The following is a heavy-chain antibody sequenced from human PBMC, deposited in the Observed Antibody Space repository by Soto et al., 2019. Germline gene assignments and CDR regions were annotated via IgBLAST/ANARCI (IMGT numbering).Heavy chain of an antibody. CDR1: GFTFDDYA. Sequence: GGSLRLSCAASGFTFDDYAMHWVRQAPGKGLEWVSGISWNSGSIGYADSVKGRFTISRDNAKNSLYLQMNSLRAEDTALYYCAKEGVAATLNPGNYYYYMDVWGKGTTVTVSS. CDR2: ISWNSGSI. D-gene: IGHD2-15*01. J-gene: IGHJ6*03. V-gene: IGHV3-9*01. CDR3: AKEGVAATLNPGNYYYYMDV.